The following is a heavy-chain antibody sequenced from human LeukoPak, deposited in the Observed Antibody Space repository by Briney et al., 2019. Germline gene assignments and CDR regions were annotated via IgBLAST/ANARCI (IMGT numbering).Heavy chain of an antibody. J-gene: IGHJ5*02. Sequence: PSETLSLTCAVYGGSFSGYYWSWIRQPPGKGLEWIGEINHSGSTNYNPSLKSRVTISVDKSKNQFSLKLSSVTAADTAVYYCAREARGDYGDYGAWGQGTLVTVSS. CDR3: AREARGDYGDYGA. D-gene: IGHD4-17*01. CDR2: INHSGST. CDR1: GGSFSGYY. V-gene: IGHV4-34*01.